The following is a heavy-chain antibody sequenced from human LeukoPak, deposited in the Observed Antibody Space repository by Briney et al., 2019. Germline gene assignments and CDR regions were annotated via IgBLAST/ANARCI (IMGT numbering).Heavy chain of an antibody. D-gene: IGHD3-10*01. CDR1: GFTFSSHA. CDR2: ISGSGGST. CDR3: AKGRGSGSYYIRWFDP. V-gene: IGHV3-23*01. Sequence: GGSLRLSCAASGFTFSSHAMSWVRQAPGKGLEWVSAISGSGGSTYYADSVKGRFTISRDNSKNTLYLQMNSLRAEDTAVYYCAKGRGSGSYYIRWFDPWGQGTLVTVSS. J-gene: IGHJ5*02.